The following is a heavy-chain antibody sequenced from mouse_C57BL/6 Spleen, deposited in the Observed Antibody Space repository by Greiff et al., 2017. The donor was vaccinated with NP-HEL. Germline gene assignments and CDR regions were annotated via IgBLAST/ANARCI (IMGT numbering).Heavy chain of an antibody. Sequence: VQLQQSGPELVKPGASVKMSCKASGYTFTDYNMHWVKQSHGKSLEWIGYINPNNGGTSYNQKFKGKATLTVNKSSSTAYMELRSLTSEDSAVYYCANTVVATDYAMDYWGQGTSVTVSS. D-gene: IGHD1-1*01. CDR2: INPNNGGT. J-gene: IGHJ4*01. V-gene: IGHV1-22*01. CDR1: GYTFTDYN. CDR3: ANTVVATDYAMDY.